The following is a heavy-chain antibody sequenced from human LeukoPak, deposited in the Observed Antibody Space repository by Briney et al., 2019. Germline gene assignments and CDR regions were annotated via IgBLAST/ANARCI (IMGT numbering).Heavy chain of an antibody. D-gene: IGHD3-10*01. V-gene: IGHV4-59*08. CDR3: ARHLVRGVLDY. Sequence: PSETLSLTCTVSGGSLSSYYWSWIRQPPGKGLEWLGYIYASGSTNYNPSLKSRVTISVDTSKNQFSLRLSSVTAADTAVYYCARHLVRGVLDYWGQGTLVTVSS. J-gene: IGHJ4*02. CDR2: IYASGST. CDR1: GGSLSSYY.